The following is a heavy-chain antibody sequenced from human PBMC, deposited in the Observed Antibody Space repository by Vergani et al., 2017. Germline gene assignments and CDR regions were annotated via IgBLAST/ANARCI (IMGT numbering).Heavy chain of an antibody. CDR3: ARGASGDYVSSFDY. CDR2: ISYDGSNK. Sequence: QVQLVESGGGVVQPGRSLILSCAASGFTFSSYAMHWVRQAPGKGLEWVAVISYDGSNKYYADSVKGRLTISRDNSKNTLYLQMNSLRAEDTAVYYCARGASGDYVSSFDYWGQGTLVTVSS. V-gene: IGHV3-30-3*01. CDR1: GFTFSSYA. J-gene: IGHJ4*02. D-gene: IGHD4-17*01.